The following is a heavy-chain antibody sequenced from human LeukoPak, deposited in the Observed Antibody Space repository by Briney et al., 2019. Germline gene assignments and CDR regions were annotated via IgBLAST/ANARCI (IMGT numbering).Heavy chain of an antibody. CDR2: IIPIFGTA. CDR1: GGTFSSYA. J-gene: IGHJ4*02. D-gene: IGHD5-18*01. V-gene: IGHV1-69*01. CDR3: ARVEGYSYHFDY. Sequence: ASVEVSCKASGGTFSSYAISWVRQAPGQGLEWMGGIIPIFGTANYAQKFQGRVTITADESTSTAYMELSSLRSEDTAVYYCARVEGYSYHFDYWGQGTLVTVSS.